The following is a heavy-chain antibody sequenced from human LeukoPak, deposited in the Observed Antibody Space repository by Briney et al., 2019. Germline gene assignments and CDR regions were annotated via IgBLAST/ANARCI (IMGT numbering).Heavy chain of an antibody. CDR1: GFTFSSDY. V-gene: IGHV3-23*01. CDR2: ISTSGTTS. CDR3: ATGLAHS. Sequence: PGGSLRLSCVASGFTFSSDYMTWVRQSPGKGLEWVSSISTSGTTSYYADSVKGRFTISRDNSRNTLYLQMNSLGLEDTAIYFCATGLAHSWGKGTMVTVST. J-gene: IGHJ4*02.